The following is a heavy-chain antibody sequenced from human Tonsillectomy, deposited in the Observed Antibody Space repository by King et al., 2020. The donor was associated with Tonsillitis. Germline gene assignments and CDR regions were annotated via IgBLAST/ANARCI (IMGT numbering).Heavy chain of an antibody. V-gene: IGHV1-18*04. J-gene: IGHJ6*02. CDR1: GYTLTNYG. CDR3: ARTRWCPPTTGDGMDV. CDR2: ISVYNGNT. Sequence: VQLVESGGEVKKPGASVKVSCKASGYTLTNYGFSWVRQAPGQGLEWMGWISVYNGNTNYPQKLQDRVTMTTDTSTSTAFMELRSLRSDDTAVYYCARTRWCPPTTGDGMDVWGQGTTVTVSS. D-gene: IGHD2-8*01.